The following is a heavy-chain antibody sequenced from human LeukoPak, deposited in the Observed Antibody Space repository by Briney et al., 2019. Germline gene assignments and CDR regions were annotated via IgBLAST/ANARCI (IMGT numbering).Heavy chain of an antibody. D-gene: IGHD2-2*01. CDR3: ASSSAVVPAAIRFDP. Sequence: EASVKVSCKASGYTFTSYDINWVRQSTGQGLEWMGRIIPILGIANYAQKFQGRVTITADKSTSTAYMELSSLRSEDTAVYYCASSSAVVPAAIRFDPWGQGTLVTVSS. V-gene: IGHV1-69*04. CDR1: GYTFTSYD. J-gene: IGHJ5*02. CDR2: IIPILGIA.